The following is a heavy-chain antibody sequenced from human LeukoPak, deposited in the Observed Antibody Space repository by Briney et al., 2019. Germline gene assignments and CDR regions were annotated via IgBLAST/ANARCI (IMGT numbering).Heavy chain of an antibody. CDR2: IGDDGTVK. J-gene: IGHJ2*01. Sequence: GGSLRLSCAASGFTFSTYGMHWVRQAPGKGLEWVGVIGDDGTVKRYAESLKGRFTISRDNAKNTLSLQMNSLRPEDTALYYCAREGAWNNWYLDLWGRGTLVTVSS. CDR1: GFTFSTYG. V-gene: IGHV3-30*02. CDR3: AREGAWNNWYLDL. D-gene: IGHD1-1*01.